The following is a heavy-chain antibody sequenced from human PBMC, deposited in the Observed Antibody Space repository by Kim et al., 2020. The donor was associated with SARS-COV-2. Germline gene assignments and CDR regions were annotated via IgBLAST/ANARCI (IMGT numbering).Heavy chain of an antibody. D-gene: IGHD1-7*01. CDR3: AREVGNFYGMDV. CDR1: GFTFSSYS. V-gene: IGHV3-21*01. Sequence: GGSLRLSCAASGFTFSSYSMNWVRQAPGKGLEWVSSISSSSSYIYYADSVKGRFTISRDNAKNSLYLQMNSLRAEDTAVYYCAREVGNFYGMDVWGQGTTVTVSS. CDR2: ISSSSSYI. J-gene: IGHJ6*02.